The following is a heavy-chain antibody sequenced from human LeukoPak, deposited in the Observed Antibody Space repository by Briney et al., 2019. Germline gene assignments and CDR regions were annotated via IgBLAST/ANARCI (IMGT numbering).Heavy chain of an antibody. J-gene: IGHJ4*02. CDR2: IYSGGST. D-gene: IGHD4/OR15-4a*01. CDR3: ARNRDYGKTGYFDY. V-gene: IGHV3-66*01. CDR1: GXTVSSNY. Sequence: GGSLRLSCAASGXTVSSNYMSWVRQSPGKGLEWLSVIYSGGSTYYADSVKGRFYIYRDHSKNTLYLQLNSLRAEDTAVYYCARNRDYGKTGYFDYWAREPWSPSPQ.